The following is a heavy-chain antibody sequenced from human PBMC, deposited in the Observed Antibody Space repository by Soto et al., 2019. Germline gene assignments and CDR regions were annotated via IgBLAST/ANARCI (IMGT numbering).Heavy chain of an antibody. V-gene: IGHV3-53*01. CDR2: IYSGGST. Sequence: EVQLVESGGGLIQPGGSLRLSCAASGFTVSSNYMSWVRQAPGKGLEWVSVIYSGGSTYYADSVKGRFTISRDNSXNTLYLQMNSLRAEDTAVYYCARGRGHYYYYGMDVWGQGTTVTVSS. CDR3: ARGRGHYYYYGMDV. CDR1: GFTVSSNY. J-gene: IGHJ6*02.